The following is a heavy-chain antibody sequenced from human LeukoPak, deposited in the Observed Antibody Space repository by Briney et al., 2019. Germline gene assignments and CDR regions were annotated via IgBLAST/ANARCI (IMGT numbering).Heavy chain of an antibody. V-gene: IGHV3-23*01. CDR3: ARELYYYDSSGYGYNWFDP. CDR1: GFTFSSYA. CDR2: ISAGGGNT. Sequence: GGSLRLSCAASGFTFSSYAMSWVRQAPGKGLEWVSTISAGGGNTYYADSVKGRFTISKDNSKNTLYLQMNSLRAEDTAVYYCARELYYYDSSGYGYNWFDPWGQGTLVTVSS. D-gene: IGHD3-22*01. J-gene: IGHJ5*02.